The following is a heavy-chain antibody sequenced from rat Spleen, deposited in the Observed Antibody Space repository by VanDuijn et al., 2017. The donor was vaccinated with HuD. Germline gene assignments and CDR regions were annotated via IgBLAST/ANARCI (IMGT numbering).Heavy chain of an antibody. Sequence: EVQLVESGGGLVQPGRSLKLSCAASGFTFSDYTMAWVRQAPKKGLEWVAAIIYDGSNTYYRDSVKGRFTISRDNAKSTLYLQMGSLRSEDTATYYCTRDSDIPTYYFDFWGQGVMVTVSS. CDR3: TRDSDIPTYYFDF. J-gene: IGHJ2*01. CDR2: IIYDGSNT. V-gene: IGHV5S10*01. D-gene: IGHD2-1*01. CDR1: GFTFSDYT.